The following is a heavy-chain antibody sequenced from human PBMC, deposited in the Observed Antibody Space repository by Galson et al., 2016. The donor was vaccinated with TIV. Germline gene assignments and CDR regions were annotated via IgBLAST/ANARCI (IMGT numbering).Heavy chain of an antibody. V-gene: IGHV6-1*01. CDR2: TYYRSRWYY. CDR3: TRAAGKNGASCYATCETFDI. CDR1: GDSVSSDSAA. Sequence: CAISGDSVSSDSAAWNWVRQSPSRGLEWLGRTYYRSRWYYDYKVSVKSRITINPDTSKNRFSLQLNSVTPEDTAVYYCTRAAGKNGASCYATCETFDIWGQGTIVTVSS. D-gene: IGHD2-2*01. J-gene: IGHJ3*02.